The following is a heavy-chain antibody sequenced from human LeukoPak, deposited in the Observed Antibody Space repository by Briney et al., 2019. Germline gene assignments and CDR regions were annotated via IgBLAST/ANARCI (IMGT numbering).Heavy chain of an antibody. CDR1: GFTFSSYS. Sequence: GGSLRLSCAASGFTFSSYSMNWVRQAPGKRLEWVSSISSSSSYIYYADSVKGRFTISRDDAKNSLYLQMNSLRAEDTAVYYCARTYSSSWYWYFDLWGRGTLVTVSS. CDR2: ISSSSSYI. V-gene: IGHV3-21*01. CDR3: ARTYSSSWYWYFDL. J-gene: IGHJ2*01. D-gene: IGHD6-13*01.